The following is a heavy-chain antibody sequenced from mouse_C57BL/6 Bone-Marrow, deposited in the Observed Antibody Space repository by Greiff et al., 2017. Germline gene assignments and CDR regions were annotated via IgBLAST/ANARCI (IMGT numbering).Heavy chain of an antibody. CDR2: FYPGSGSV. CDR3: ARHEEWFPFAC. V-gene: IGHV1-62-2*01. D-gene: IGHD2-2*01. Sequence: QVQLKESGAELVKPGASVKLSSKASGYTFTKYTIHWVKQRSGKGLEWIGWFYPGSGSVKYNENFKDKATLTADKSSSTVYMALSRLTSEDSAVYFCARHEEWFPFACWGQGTLVTVSA. CDR1: GYTFTKYT. J-gene: IGHJ3*01.